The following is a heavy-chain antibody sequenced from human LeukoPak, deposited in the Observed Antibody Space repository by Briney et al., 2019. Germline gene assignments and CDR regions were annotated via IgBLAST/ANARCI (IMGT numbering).Heavy chain of an antibody. CDR2: ISANNGKT. CDR1: GYTFSNFG. Sequence: ASVKVSCKASGYTFSNFGINWVRQAPGQGPEWMGWISANNGKTEFAPRFQARVTLTTDTSTTTAYMEVRNLRSDDTAVYYCARGVRHLEWLLYPNYYQYYTINVRGQGTTVTVSS. D-gene: IGHD3-3*01. J-gene: IGHJ6*02. V-gene: IGHV1-18*01. CDR3: ARGVRHLEWLLYPNYYQYYTINV.